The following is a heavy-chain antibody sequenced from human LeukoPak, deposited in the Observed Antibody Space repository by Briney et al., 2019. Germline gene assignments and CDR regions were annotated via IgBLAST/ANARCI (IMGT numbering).Heavy chain of an antibody. CDR2: AYNGNT. CDR3: ARDSRSYCGGDCYADY. V-gene: IGHV1-18*01. Sequence: AYNGNTNYAKKLQGRVTMTTDTSTSTAYMELRSLRSDDTAVYYCARDSRSYCGGDCYADYWGQGTLVTVSS. J-gene: IGHJ4*02. D-gene: IGHD2-21*01.